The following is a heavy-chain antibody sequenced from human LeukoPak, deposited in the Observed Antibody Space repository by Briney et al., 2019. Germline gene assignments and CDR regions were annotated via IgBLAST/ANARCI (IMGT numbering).Heavy chain of an antibody. CDR1: GFTFSSYG. CDR2: ISYDGSNK. D-gene: IGHD4-17*01. Sequence: GGSLRLPCAASGFTFSSYGMHWVRQAPGKGREWVAVISYDGSNKFYTDSVKGRFTISRDNSKNTLYLQMNSLRAEDTAVYYCAKGDDYGDLFDYRGRGTLVTVCS. V-gene: IGHV3-30*18. J-gene: IGHJ4*02. CDR3: AKGDDYGDLFDY.